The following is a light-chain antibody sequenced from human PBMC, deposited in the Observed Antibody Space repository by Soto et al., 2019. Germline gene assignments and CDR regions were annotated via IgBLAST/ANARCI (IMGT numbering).Light chain of an antibody. V-gene: IGKV1-39*01. CDR1: QSISHY. J-gene: IGKJ2*03. Sequence: DIPVTQSPTSLSTSVGDRVTITCRASQSISHYLNWYQQKPGKAPKLLIYAASSLVSGVPSRFSGSGSGTDFTLTITSLQPEDFASYFCQQSYSTLYSFGQGTKLEI. CDR2: AAS. CDR3: QQSYSTLYS.